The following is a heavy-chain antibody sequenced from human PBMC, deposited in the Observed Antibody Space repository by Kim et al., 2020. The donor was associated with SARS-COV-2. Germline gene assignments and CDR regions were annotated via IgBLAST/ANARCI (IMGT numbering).Heavy chain of an antibody. CDR2: INAQSDYI. CDR1: GFTFSNYG. V-gene: IGHV3-21*06. CDR3: ARGHSVQYPHIDGLYI. J-gene: IGHJ3*02. Sequence: GGSLRLSCVASGFTFSNYGMNWVRQAPGKGLEWIASINAQSDYIYYSTSVRGRLTVTRDNPNNSFFLHMVSLRADDTAVDYCARGHSVQYPHIDGLYI. D-gene: IGHD5-12*01.